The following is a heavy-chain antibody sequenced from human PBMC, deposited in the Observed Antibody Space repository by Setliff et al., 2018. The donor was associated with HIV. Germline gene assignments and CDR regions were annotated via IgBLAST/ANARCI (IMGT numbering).Heavy chain of an antibody. Sequence: SETLSLTCAVYGGSFSDYYWSWIRQPPGKGLEWIGEINHSGRTKYSPSLRSRVSISVDTSKTQFSLKLSSVAAADTAVYYCVRQAFYYASGTYSHFYMDVWGKGIAVTVSS. V-gene: IGHV4-34*01. CDR1: GGSFSDYY. D-gene: IGHD3-10*01. CDR2: INHSGRT. CDR3: VRQAFYYASGTYSHFYMDV. J-gene: IGHJ6*03.